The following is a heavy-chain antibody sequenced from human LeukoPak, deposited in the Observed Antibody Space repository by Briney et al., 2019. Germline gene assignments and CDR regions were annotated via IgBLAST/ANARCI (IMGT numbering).Heavy chain of an antibody. CDR2: ISGSGGST. CDR3: ARAGVVDFTNYGSATFDY. J-gene: IGHJ4*02. V-gene: IGHV3-23*01. CDR1: GFTFSSYA. Sequence: GGSLRLSCAASGFTFSSYAMSWVRQAPGKGLEWVSAISGSGGSTYYADSVKGRFTISRDNSKNTLYLQMNSLRAEDTAVYYCARAGVVDFTNYGSATFDYWGQGTLVTVSS. D-gene: IGHD4-11*01.